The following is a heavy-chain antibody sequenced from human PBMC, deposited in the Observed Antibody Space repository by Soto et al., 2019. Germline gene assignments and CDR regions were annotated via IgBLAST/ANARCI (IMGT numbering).Heavy chain of an antibody. CDR2: IYYSGST. Sequence: SETLSLTCSVSGGSINISSYFWGWFRQPPGKGLEWIGSIYYSGSTYYNPSLRSRVTISVDTSKNQFSLKLSSVTAADTAVFYCARHYSSGSRNWFDPWGQGTLVTVSS. CDR1: GGSINISSYF. V-gene: IGHV4-39*01. CDR3: ARHYSSGSRNWFDP. D-gene: IGHD6-19*01. J-gene: IGHJ5*02.